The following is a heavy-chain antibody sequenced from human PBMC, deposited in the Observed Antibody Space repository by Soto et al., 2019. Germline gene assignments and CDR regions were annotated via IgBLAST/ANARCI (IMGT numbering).Heavy chain of an antibody. CDR3: ATDPEKYYYDSSGYYHNY. D-gene: IGHD3-22*01. CDR1: GGTFSSYA. V-gene: IGHV1-69*01. Sequence: QVQLVQSGAEVKKPGSSVKVSCKASGGTFSSYAISWVRQAPGQGLEWMGGIIPIFGTANYAQKLQGRVTITADESTSTAYMELSSLRSEDTAVYYCATDPEKYYYDSSGYYHNYWGQGTLVTVSS. J-gene: IGHJ4*02. CDR2: IIPIFGTA.